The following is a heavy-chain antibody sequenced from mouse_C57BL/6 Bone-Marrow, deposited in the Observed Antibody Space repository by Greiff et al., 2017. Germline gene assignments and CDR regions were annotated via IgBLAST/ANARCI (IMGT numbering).Heavy chain of an antibody. V-gene: IGHV14-4*01. D-gene: IGHD2-1*01. CDR1: GFNIKDDY. CDR3: TTSARGNLYWYY. CDR2: IDPEDGDT. Sequence: EVQLQQSGAELVRPGASVKLSCTASGFNIKDDYMHWVKQRPEQGLEWIGWIDPEDGDTEYASKFQGKATITADTSSNTAYLQLSSLTSEDTAVYYCTTSARGNLYWYYGGQGTTLTVAA. J-gene: IGHJ2*01.